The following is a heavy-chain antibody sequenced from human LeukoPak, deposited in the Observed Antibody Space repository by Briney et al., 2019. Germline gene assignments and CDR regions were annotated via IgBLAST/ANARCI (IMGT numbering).Heavy chain of an antibody. Sequence: QSGGSLRLSCAASGFTFSTYWMTWVRQAPGKGLEWVANIKYDGSDTHYVESVKGRFTISRDNAKNSLYLQMNSLREEDTAVYYCTSFPPPEDNSGYLDYWGQGTLVTVSS. D-gene: IGHD3-22*01. CDR3: TSFPPPEDNSGYLDY. CDR2: IKYDGSDT. CDR1: GFTFSTYW. V-gene: IGHV3-7*01. J-gene: IGHJ4*02.